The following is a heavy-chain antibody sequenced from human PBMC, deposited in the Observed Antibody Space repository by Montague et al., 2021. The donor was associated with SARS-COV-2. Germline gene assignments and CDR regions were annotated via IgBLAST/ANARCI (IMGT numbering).Heavy chain of an antibody. J-gene: IGHJ6*02. CDR1: GFTFSSYE. CDR2: ISSSGSTI. CDR3: ARDLGFGESLVAYYYYYGMDV. D-gene: IGHD3-10*01. V-gene: IGHV3-48*03. Sequence: SLRLSCAASGFTFSSYEMNWVRQAPGKGLEWVSYISSSGSTIYYADSVKGRFTISRDNAKNSLYLRMNSLRAEDTAVYYCARDLGFGESLVAYYYYYGMDVWGQGTPVTVSS.